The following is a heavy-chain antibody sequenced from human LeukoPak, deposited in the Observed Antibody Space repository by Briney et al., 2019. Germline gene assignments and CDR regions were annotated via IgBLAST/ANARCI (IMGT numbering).Heavy chain of an antibody. CDR1: GFTFSTYP. CDR3: AKDQYRDYFRGADY. CDR2: IRGDGATK. V-gene: IGHV3-23*01. D-gene: IGHD2/OR15-2a*01. Sequence: GGPLRLPCAASGFTFSTYPMTGVRQAPGKGLEGVSAIRGDGATKFYADAVKGRFTVSRDNSKNTLYPQMNSLRAEDTAVYYCAKDQYRDYFRGADYWGQGTLVTVSS. J-gene: IGHJ4*02.